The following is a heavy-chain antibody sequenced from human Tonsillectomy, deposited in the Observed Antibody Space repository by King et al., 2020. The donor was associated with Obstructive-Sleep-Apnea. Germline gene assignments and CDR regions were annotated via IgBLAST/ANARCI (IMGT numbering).Heavy chain of an antibody. CDR1: GFTFSSSG. J-gene: IGHJ4*02. Sequence: VQLVESGGGVVQPGGSLRLSCAASGFTFSSSGMHWVRQAPGKGLEWVTFIRYDGSIEYYADSVKGRSNVSRDNSKNALFLQMNNLSAEDTAVYYCAKDNSNWSFDYWGQGILVTVSS. V-gene: IGHV3-30*02. CDR2: IRYDGSIE. D-gene: IGHD6-6*01. CDR3: AKDNSNWSFDY.